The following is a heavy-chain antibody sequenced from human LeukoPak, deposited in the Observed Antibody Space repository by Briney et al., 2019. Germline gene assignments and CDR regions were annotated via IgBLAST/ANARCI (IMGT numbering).Heavy chain of an antibody. Sequence: PGGSLRLSCAPSGFTFDDYAMHWVRQAPGKGLEWVSLISGDGGSTYYADSVKGRFTISRDNSKNSLYLQMNSLRTEDTALYYCAGGGNPYYFDYWGQGTLVTVSS. V-gene: IGHV3-43*02. CDR1: GFTFDDYA. CDR2: ISGDGGST. CDR3: AGGGNPYYFDY. J-gene: IGHJ4*02. D-gene: IGHD3-10*01.